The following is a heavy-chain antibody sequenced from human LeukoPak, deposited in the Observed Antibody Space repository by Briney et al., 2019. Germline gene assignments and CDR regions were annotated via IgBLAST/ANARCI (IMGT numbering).Heavy chain of an antibody. J-gene: IGHJ5*02. CDR1: GFTFSSYG. D-gene: IGHD2-2*01. CDR3: AKDFISAAILPGTFDP. Sequence: PGGSLRLSCAASGFTFSSYGMHWVRQAPGKGLEWVAFIRYDGSNKYYADSVKGRFTISRDNSKNTLYLQMNSLRAEDTAVYYCAKDFISAAILPGTFDPWGQGTLVTVSS. V-gene: IGHV3-30*02. CDR2: IRYDGSNK.